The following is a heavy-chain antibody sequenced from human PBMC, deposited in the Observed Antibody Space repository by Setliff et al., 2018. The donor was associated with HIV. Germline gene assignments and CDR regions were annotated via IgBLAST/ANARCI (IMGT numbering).Heavy chain of an antibody. CDR3: ARARRDSYDRGRRNHYYIDV. J-gene: IGHJ6*03. CDR1: GYSFTGYY. V-gene: IGHV1-2*02. CDR2: INPNSGDI. Sequence: ASVKVSCKASGYSFTGYYMHWVRKAPGQGLEWMGWINPNSGDIKYAQKFQGRVTMTRDTSISTAYMELNNLKFEDTAVYYCARARRDSYDRGRRNHYYIDVWGNGTTVTVSS. D-gene: IGHD3-22*01.